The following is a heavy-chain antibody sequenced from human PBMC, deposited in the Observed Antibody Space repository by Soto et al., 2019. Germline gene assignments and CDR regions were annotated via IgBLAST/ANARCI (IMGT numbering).Heavy chain of an antibody. CDR3: VRGGVGATTRNWFDP. CDR2: INHSGST. J-gene: IGHJ5*02. CDR1: GGSFSGYY. D-gene: IGHD1-26*01. Sequence: QVQLQQWGAGLLKPSETLSLTCAVYGGSFSGYYWSWIRQPPGKGLEWIGEINHSGSTNYNPSLKSRVTIAVDTSKNQFSLKLSSVTAADTAVYYCVRGGVGATTRNWFDPWGQGTLVTVSS. V-gene: IGHV4-34*01.